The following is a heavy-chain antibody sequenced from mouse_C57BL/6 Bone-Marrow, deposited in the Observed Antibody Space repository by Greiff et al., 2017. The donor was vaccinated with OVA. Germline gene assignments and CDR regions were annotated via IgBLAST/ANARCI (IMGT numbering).Heavy chain of an antibody. CDR2: IDPSDSYT. D-gene: IGHD2-2*01. Sequence: QVQLQQPGAELVKPGASVKLSCKASGYTFTSYWMQWVKQRPGQGLEWIGEIDPSDSYTNYNQKFKGKATLTVDTSSSTAYLQLSILTSEYSAVYFCAREGYYGYVVWFAYWGQGTLVTVSA. CDR3: AREGYYGYVVWFAY. J-gene: IGHJ3*01. V-gene: IGHV1-50*01. CDR1: GYTFTSYW.